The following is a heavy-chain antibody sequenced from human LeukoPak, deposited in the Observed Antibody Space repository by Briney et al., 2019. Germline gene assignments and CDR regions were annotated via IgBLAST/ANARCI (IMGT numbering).Heavy chain of an antibody. J-gene: IGHJ4*02. CDR2: INPSGGST. V-gene: IGHV1-46*01. CDR1: GYTITSKY. CDR3: ARGRHGYHDSSGFSYYFGY. Sequence: GASVKVSCKASGYTITSKYIHWVRQAPGQGLEWMGVINPSGGSTSYAQKFQARVTMTRDMSTSTVYMELSSLRSEDTAVYYCARGRHGYHDSSGFSYYFGYWGQGSLVTVSS. D-gene: IGHD3-22*01.